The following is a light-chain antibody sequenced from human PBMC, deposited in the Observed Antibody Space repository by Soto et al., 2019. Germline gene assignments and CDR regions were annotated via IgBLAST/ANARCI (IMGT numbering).Light chain of an antibody. CDR3: QLYGSSPPRT. CDR1: QIVSSTY. Sequence: EIVLTQSPGTLSLSPGERATLSCRASQIVSSTYLGWYQQKPGQAPRLLIYGASSRATGIPDRFSGSGSGTDFTLTIARLEPEDFAVYYCQLYGSSPPRTFGQGTKVEIK. V-gene: IGKV3-20*01. J-gene: IGKJ1*01. CDR2: GAS.